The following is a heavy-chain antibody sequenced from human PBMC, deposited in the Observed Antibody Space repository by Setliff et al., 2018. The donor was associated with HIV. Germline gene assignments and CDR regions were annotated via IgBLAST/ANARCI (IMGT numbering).Heavy chain of an antibody. D-gene: IGHD7-27*01. J-gene: IGHJ6*02. CDR1: GYTLTAYG. V-gene: IGHV1-18*01. CDR3: AWGGDPPYYFLGMDV. CDR2: FTSYNNQA. Sequence: ASVKVSCKISGYTLTAYGLNWVRQAPGQGPEWMGWFTSYNNQAEYAPKFQGRVTMTIDTSTSTAYMELRNLKYDDTAVYYCAWGGDPPYYFLGMDVWGQGTTVTVSS.